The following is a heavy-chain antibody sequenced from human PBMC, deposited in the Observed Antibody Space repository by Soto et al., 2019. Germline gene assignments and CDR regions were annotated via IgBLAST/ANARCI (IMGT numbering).Heavy chain of an antibody. CDR2: ISAYNGNT. Sequence: ASVKVSCKASGYTFTSYGISWVRQAPGQGLEWMGWISAYNGNTNYAQKLQGRVTMTTDTSTSTAYMELRSLRSDDTAVYYCARFGYSSSWLARGFDYWGQGTLVTVSS. V-gene: IGHV1-18*01. J-gene: IGHJ4*02. CDR1: GYTFTSYG. CDR3: ARFGYSSSWLARGFDY. D-gene: IGHD6-13*01.